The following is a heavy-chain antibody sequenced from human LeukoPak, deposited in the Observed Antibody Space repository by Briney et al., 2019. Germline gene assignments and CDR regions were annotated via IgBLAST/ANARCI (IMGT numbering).Heavy chain of an antibody. D-gene: IGHD1-26*01. CDR1: GFGFSDYN. CDR2: ITSTGTYI. J-gene: IGHJ6*03. CDR3: ARDPYSGNYGPYYYYYMDV. V-gene: IGHV3-21*04. Sequence: GGSLRLSRAASGFGFSDYNMNWVRQAPGKALEWVSSITSTGTYIFYGDSVKGRFTISRDNARNSLYLQMNGLRPEDTAVYYCARDPYSGNYGPYYYYYMDVWAKGTTVTISS.